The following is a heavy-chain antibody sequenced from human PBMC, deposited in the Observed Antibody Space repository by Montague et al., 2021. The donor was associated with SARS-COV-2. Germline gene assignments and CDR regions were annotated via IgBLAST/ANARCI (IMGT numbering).Heavy chain of an antibody. V-gene: IGHV4-39*01. CDR2: MYYRGST. CDR3: PTQEDPSGWIPGPFDF. D-gene: IGHD6-19*01. J-gene: IGHJ4*02. CDR1: GDSSSSRTYS. Sequence: SETLSLTCTVSGDSSSSRTYSRAWFRQPPVKGPACIGSMYYRGSTYYNPSLKSRVFISVDTTKKQLYLTLTSVTAADTAVYYCPTQEDPSGWIPGPFDFWGQGTLLSVSS.